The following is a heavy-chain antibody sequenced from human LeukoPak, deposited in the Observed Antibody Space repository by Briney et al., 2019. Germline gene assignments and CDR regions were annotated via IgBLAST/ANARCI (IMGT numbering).Heavy chain of an antibody. CDR3: ARDKSSSGGFDY. J-gene: IGHJ4*02. CDR2: IYTSGST. D-gene: IGHD6-13*01. V-gene: IGHV4-61*02. CDR1: GGSISSGSYY. Sequence: SETLSLTCTVSGGSISSGSYYWSWIRQPAGKGLEWIGRIYTSGSTNYNPSLKSRVTISVDTSKNQFSLKLSSVTAADTAVYYCARDKSSSGGFDYWGQGTLVTVSS.